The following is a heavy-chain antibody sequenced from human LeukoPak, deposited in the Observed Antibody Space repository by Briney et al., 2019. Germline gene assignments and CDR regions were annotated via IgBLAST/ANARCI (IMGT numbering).Heavy chain of an antibody. Sequence: ASVKVSCKASGGTFSSYAISWVRQAPGQGLEWMGIINPSGGSTSYAQKFQGRVTMTRDTSTSTVYMELSSLRSEDTAVYYCARDYRSVVTGTTDYYGMDVWGQGTTVTVSS. CDR2: INPSGGST. D-gene: IGHD1-7*01. CDR1: GGTFSSYA. V-gene: IGHV1-46*01. J-gene: IGHJ6*02. CDR3: ARDYRSVVTGTTDYYGMDV.